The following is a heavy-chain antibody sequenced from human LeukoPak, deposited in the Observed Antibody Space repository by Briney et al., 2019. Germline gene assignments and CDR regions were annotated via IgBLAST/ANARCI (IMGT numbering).Heavy chain of an antibody. CDR3: ARDYDGFDY. Sequence: SSQTLSLTCTVSGGSISSGGLYWSWIRQHPGKGLEWIGYIYYSVSTYYNPSLKSRVTISVDTSKNHFSLKLSSVTAADTAVYYCARDYDGFDYWGQGTLVTVSS. V-gene: IGHV4-31*03. CDR1: GGSISSGGLY. J-gene: IGHJ4*02. CDR2: IYYSVST. D-gene: IGHD3-16*01.